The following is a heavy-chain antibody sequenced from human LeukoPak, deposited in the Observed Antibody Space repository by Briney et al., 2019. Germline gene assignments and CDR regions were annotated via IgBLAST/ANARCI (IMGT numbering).Heavy chain of an antibody. CDR2: ISSSSSYI. J-gene: IGHJ4*02. D-gene: IGHD6-13*01. CDR1: GFTFSSYS. V-gene: IGHV3-21*01. Sequence: GGSLRLSCAASGFTFSSYSMNWVRQAPGKGLEWVSSISSSSSYIYYADSVKGRFTISRDSAKNSLYLQMNSLRAEDTAVYYCARGSAAAASLLHYWGQGTLVTVSS. CDR3: ARGSAAAASLLHY.